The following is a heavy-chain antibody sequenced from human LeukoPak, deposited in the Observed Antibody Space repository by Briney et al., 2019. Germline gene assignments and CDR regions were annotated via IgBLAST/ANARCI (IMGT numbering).Heavy chain of an antibody. CDR3: ARKYGSGSYYYMDV. CDR1: GFSFSVYW. CDR2: ISSSSSYI. D-gene: IGHD3-10*01. V-gene: IGHV3-21*01. Sequence: GGSLRLSCAASGFSFSVYWMHWVRQAPGKGLEWVSSISSSSSYIYYADSVKGRFTISRDNAKNSLYLQMNSLRAEDTAVYYCARKYGSGSYYYMDVWGKGTTVTVSS. J-gene: IGHJ6*03.